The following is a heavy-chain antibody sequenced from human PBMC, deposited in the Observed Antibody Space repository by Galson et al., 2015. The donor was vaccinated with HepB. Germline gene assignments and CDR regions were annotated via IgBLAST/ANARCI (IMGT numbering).Heavy chain of an antibody. CDR3: ARDRGLGELSQDFDY. Sequence: LRLSCAASGFTFSSYSMNWVRQAPGKGLEWVSSISSSSSYIYYADSVKGRFTISRDNAKNSLYLQMNSLRAEDTAVYYCARDRGLGELSQDFDYWGQGTLVTVSS. D-gene: IGHD3-10*01. J-gene: IGHJ4*02. CDR1: GFTFSSYS. V-gene: IGHV3-21*01. CDR2: ISSSSSYI.